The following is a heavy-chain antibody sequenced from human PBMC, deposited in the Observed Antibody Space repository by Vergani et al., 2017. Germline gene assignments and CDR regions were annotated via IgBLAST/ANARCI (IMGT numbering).Heavy chain of an antibody. CDR3: ARSGYCAHGVCYMTYYYYMDV. D-gene: IGHD2-8*01. Sequence: QVQLVESGGDLVKPGGSLRLSCAASRFTFSDYYMSWIRQAPGKGLEWVAFIWYDGSKEYYADSVKGRFTISRDNSKNTLYLQMNSLRAADTAVYYCARSGYCAHGVCYMTYYYYMDVWGKGTAVTVSS. J-gene: IGHJ6*03. V-gene: IGHV3-33*08. CDR1: RFTFSDYY. CDR2: IWYDGSKE.